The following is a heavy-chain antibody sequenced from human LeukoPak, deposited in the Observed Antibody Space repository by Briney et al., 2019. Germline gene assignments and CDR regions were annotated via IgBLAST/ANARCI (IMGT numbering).Heavy chain of an antibody. CDR1: GGSISSGDYY. J-gene: IGHJ6*03. Sequence: SETLSLTCTVSGGSISSGDYYWSWIRQPPGKGLEWIGYIYYSGSTYYNPSLKSRVTISVDTSKNQFPLKLSSVTAADTAVYYCARSLRESGCSSTSCYTYYYYYMDVWGKGTTVTVS. V-gene: IGHV4-30-4*08. D-gene: IGHD2-2*02. CDR2: IYYSGST. CDR3: ARSLRESGCSSTSCYTYYYYYMDV.